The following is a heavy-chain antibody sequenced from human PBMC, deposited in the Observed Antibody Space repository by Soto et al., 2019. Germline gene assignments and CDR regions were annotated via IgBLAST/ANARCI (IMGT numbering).Heavy chain of an antibody. V-gene: IGHV4-61*01. CDR2: TYYSGST. D-gene: IGHD6-25*01. CDR3: ARDVKCGAAYPSVLAFPGQRTMD. Sequence: SEYLSLTCIVSGGSLSSGSYYWSWIRQPPGKGLEWIGYTYYSGSTTYNPSLKSRVTISVDTSKNQFSLNLTSVTAADTAVYYCARDVKCGAAYPSVLAFPGQRTMD. J-gene: IGHJ6*01. CDR1: GGSLSSGSYY.